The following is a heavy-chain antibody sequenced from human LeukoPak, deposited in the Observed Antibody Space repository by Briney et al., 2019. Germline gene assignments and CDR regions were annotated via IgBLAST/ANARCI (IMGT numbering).Heavy chain of an antibody. J-gene: IGHJ5*02. V-gene: IGHV4-59*06. CDR2: IYYSGST. Sequence: SETLSLTCTVSGGSISTYYWNWIRQHPGKGLEWIGYIYYSGSTYYNPSLKSRVTISVDTSKNQFSLKLSSVTAADTAVYYCARGRYYDSSGYNWFDPWGQGTLVTVSS. D-gene: IGHD3-22*01. CDR1: GGSISTYY. CDR3: ARGRYYDSSGYNWFDP.